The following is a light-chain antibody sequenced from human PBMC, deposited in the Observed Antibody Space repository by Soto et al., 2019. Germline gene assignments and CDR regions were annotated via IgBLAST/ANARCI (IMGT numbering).Light chain of an antibody. CDR2: LGS. Sequence: IVLTQSPLSLPVTPGEPASISCRSSESLLQSNGNHYLDWYLQKPGQSPQVLIDLGSNRASGVPDRFSGSGSGTDFTLKISRVEAEDVGVYYCMQALHTPWTFGQGTKVEIK. J-gene: IGKJ1*01. CDR3: MQALHTPWT. V-gene: IGKV2-28*01. CDR1: ESLLQSNGNHY.